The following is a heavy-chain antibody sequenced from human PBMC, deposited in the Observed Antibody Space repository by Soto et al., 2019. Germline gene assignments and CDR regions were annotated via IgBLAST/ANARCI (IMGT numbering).Heavy chain of an antibody. J-gene: IGHJ6*02. D-gene: IGHD2-2*01. V-gene: IGHV1-69*13. CDR2: TIPIFGTA. Sequence: SVKVSCKASGGTFSSYAISWVRQAPGQGLEWMGGTIPIFGTANYAQKFQGRVTITADESTSTAYMELSSLRSEDTAVYYCARSDIVVVPAASARYYYGMDVWGQGTTVTVSS. CDR1: GGTFSSYA. CDR3: ARSDIVVVPAASARYYYGMDV.